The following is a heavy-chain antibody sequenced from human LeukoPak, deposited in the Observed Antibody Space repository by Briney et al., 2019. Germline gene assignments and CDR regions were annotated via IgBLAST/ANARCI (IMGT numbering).Heavy chain of an antibody. V-gene: IGHV1-2*02. CDR3: ARARKDYGGNSNAFDI. CDR2: INPNSGGT. D-gene: IGHD4-23*01. CDR1: GYTFTGYY. Sequence: ASVKVSCKASGYTFTGYYMHWVRPAPGQGLEWMGWINPNSGGTNYAQKFQGRVTMTRDTSISTAYMELSRLRSDDTAVYYCARARKDYGGNSNAFDIWGQGTMVTVSS. J-gene: IGHJ3*02.